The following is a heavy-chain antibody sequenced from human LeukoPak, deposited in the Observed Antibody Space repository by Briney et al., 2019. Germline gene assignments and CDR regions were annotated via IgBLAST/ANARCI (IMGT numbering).Heavy chain of an antibody. D-gene: IGHD6-19*01. CDR2: ISSSGSAI. CDR1: GFTFSSYE. V-gene: IGHV3-48*03. J-gene: IGHJ4*02. Sequence: GGSLRLSCAASGFTFSSYEMNWVRQAPGKGLEWVSFISSSGSAIHYADSVKGRFTISRDNAKNSLYLQMNSLRAEDAAVYYCARELRDSSGWLFDYWGQGTLVTVSS. CDR3: ARELRDSSGWLFDY.